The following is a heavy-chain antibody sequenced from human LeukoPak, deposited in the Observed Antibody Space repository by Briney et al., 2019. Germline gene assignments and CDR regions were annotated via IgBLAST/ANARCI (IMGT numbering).Heavy chain of an antibody. V-gene: IGHV1-2*02. J-gene: IGHJ5*02. D-gene: IGHD2-15*01. Sequence: EASVTVSFTASGYTFTVYYMHWVRQAPGQGLEWMGWINPNSGGTNYGQKFQGRVTMTRDTSISTAYMELSRLRSDDTAVYYCARGILVVVAVGWFDPWGQGTLVTVS. CDR2: INPNSGGT. CDR3: ARGILVVVAVGWFDP. CDR1: GYTFTVYY.